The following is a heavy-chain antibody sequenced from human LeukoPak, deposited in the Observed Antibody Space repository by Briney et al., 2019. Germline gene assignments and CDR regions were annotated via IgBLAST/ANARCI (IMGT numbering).Heavy chain of an antibody. D-gene: IGHD6-19*01. Sequence: SETLSLTCTVSGGSISSSRYFWGWIRQPPGKGLEWIGSIYYSGSTYYNPTLKSQVTISVDTSKNQFSLKLSSVTAADTAVYYCARRSSGNFDYWGQGTLVTVSS. CDR2: IYYSGST. CDR1: GGSISSSRYF. CDR3: ARRSSGNFDY. J-gene: IGHJ4*02. V-gene: IGHV4-39*01.